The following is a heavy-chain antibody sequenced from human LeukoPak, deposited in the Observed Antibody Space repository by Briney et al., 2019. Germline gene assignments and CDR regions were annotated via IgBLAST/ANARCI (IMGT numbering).Heavy chain of an antibody. D-gene: IGHD2-21*02. CDR3: AKDFSSLVLLTFDY. CDR2: ISGSGGST. Sequence: GGSLRLSCAASGFTFSSYAMSWVRQAPGKGLEWASAISGSGGSTYYADSVKGRFTISRDNSKNTLYLQMNSLRAEDTALYYCAKDFSSLVLLTFDYWGQGTLVTVSS. CDR1: GFTFSSYA. V-gene: IGHV3-23*01. J-gene: IGHJ4*02.